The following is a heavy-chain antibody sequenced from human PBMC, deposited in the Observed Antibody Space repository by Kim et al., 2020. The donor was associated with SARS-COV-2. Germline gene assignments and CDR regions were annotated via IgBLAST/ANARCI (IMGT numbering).Heavy chain of an antibody. CDR2: S. CDR3: ARTPPYFYYMDV. Sequence: SYYADSVRGRFTISRDNSKNTLFLQMNGLRSEDTAVYYCARTPPYFYYMDVWGKGTTVTVSS. J-gene: IGHJ6*03. D-gene: IGHD2-15*01. V-gene: IGHV3-30*03.